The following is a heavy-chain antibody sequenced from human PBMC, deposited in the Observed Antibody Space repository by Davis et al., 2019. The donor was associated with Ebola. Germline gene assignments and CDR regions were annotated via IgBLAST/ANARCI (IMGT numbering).Heavy chain of an antibody. Sequence: GSLRLSCAVYGGSFSGYYWSWIRQPPGKGLEWIGSIYYSGSTYYNPSLKSRVTISVDTSKNQFSLKLSSVTAADTAVYYCARHGRRTTEIYYYYYGMDVWGQGTTVTVSS. CDR2: IYYSGST. CDR3: ARHGRRTTEIYYYYYGMDV. CDR1: GGSFSGYY. J-gene: IGHJ6*02. D-gene: IGHD4-11*01. V-gene: IGHV4-34*01.